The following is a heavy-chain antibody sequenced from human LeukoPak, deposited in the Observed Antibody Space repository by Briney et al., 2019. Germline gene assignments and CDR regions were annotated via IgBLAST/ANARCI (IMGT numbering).Heavy chain of an antibody. CDR3: ARDLENTDMAYGGYYFDY. Sequence: GGSLRLSCAASGFPFSDYTMNWDRQAPGKGLEWVSYISSSSSTIYYADSVRGRFTISRDNAKNSLYLQMNSLRAEDTAVYYCARDLENTDMAYGGYYFDYWGQGTLVTVSS. J-gene: IGHJ4*02. CDR2: ISSSSSTI. V-gene: IGHV3-48*01. D-gene: IGHD5-18*01. CDR1: GFPFSDYT.